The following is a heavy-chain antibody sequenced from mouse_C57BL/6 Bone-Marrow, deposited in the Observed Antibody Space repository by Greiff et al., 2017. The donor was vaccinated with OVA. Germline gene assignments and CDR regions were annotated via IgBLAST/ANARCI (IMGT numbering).Heavy chain of an antibody. J-gene: IGHJ4*01. CDR3: AREGIVTTRAMDY. CDR1: GFTFSDYG. D-gene: IGHD2-5*01. CDR2: ISNLAYSI. Sequence: DVKLVESGGDLVQPGGSLKLSCAASGFTFSDYGMAWVRQAPRKGPEWVAFISNLAYSIYYADTVTGRFTISRENAKNTLYLEMSSLRSEDTAMYYCAREGIVTTRAMDYWGQGTSVTVSS. V-gene: IGHV5-15*01.